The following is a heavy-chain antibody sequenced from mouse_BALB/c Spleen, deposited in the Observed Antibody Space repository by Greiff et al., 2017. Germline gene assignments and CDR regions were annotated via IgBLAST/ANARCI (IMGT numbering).Heavy chain of an antibody. J-gene: IGHJ2*01. Sequence: EVQLQESGPSLVKPSQTLSLTCSVTGDSITSGYWNWIRKFPGNKLEYMGYISYSGSTYYNPSLKSRISITRDTSKNQYYLQLNSVTTEDTATYYCARSGPYYYGSSFYFDYWGQGTTLTVPS. V-gene: IGHV3-8*02. CDR1: GDSITSGY. D-gene: IGHD1-1*01. CDR2: ISYSGST. CDR3: ARSGPYYYGSSFYFDY.